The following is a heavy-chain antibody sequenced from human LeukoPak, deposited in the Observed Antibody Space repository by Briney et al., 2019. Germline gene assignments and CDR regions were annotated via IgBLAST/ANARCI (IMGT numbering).Heavy chain of an antibody. V-gene: IGHV3-23*01. J-gene: IGHJ4*02. CDR1: GLTFSSYA. CDR2: ISGSGGST. Sequence: GGSLRLSCAASGLTFSSYAMSWVRQAPGKGLEWVSAISGSGGSTYYADSVKGRFTISRDNSKNTLYLQMNSLRAEDTAVYYCANSYCSGGSCYLFDYWGQGTLVTVSS. D-gene: IGHD2-15*01. CDR3: ANSYCSGGSCYLFDY.